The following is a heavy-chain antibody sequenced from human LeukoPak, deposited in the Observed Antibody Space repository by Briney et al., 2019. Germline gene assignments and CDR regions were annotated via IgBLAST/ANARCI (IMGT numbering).Heavy chain of an antibody. V-gene: IGHV1-2*02. CDR3: ARKAGGTQFYYFDY. Sequence: GASVKVSCKASGYTFTDYYMHWVRQAPGQGLEGMGWINPNTGGTNYAQNFQGRVTMTRDTSISTAHMDLSSLRADDTAMYYCARKAGGTQFYYFDYWGQGTLVTVSS. J-gene: IGHJ4*02. D-gene: IGHD6-19*01. CDR2: INPNTGGT. CDR1: GYTFTDYY.